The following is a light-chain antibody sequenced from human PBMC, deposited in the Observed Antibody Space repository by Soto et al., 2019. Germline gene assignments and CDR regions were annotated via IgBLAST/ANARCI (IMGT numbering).Light chain of an antibody. J-gene: IGKJ5*01. CDR3: QQRKKWPPIT. V-gene: IGKV3-11*01. CDR1: QSGDTC. Sequence: DIVLTQSPAPLSSSPGEIVTLSCRASQSGDTCLAWYQQKPGQPPRLLIYDASNRASGIPARFSGSGSGTDFTLTISSLEPEDLAIYFCQQRKKWPPITFGQGPLLEI. CDR2: DAS.